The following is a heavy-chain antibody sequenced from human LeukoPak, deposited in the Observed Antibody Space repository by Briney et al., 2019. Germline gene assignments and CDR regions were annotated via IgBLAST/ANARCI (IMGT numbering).Heavy chain of an antibody. CDR1: GGTFSSYA. CDR2: IIPIFGTA. V-gene: IGHV1-69*13. J-gene: IGHJ4*02. Sequence: ASVKVSCKASGGTFSSYAISWVRQAPGQGLEWMGGIIPIFGTANYAQKFQGRVTITADEPTSTAYMELSSLRSEDTAVYYCARGYSYGSFDYWGQGTLVTVSS. CDR3: ARGYSYGSFDY. D-gene: IGHD5-18*01.